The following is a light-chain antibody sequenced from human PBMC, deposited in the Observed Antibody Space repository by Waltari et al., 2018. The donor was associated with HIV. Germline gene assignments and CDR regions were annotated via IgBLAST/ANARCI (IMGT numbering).Light chain of an antibody. J-gene: IGLJ3*02. Sequence: QSVLTQPPSVSAAPGQKVTISCSGSSSNIGNNYVSWYQQLPGTAPKLLIYDNNNRPSGIPDRFSGFESGTSATLGITGLQTGDEADYYCGTWDSSLSAWVFGGGTKLTVL. CDR2: DNN. V-gene: IGLV1-51*01. CDR1: SSNIGNNY. CDR3: GTWDSSLSAWV.